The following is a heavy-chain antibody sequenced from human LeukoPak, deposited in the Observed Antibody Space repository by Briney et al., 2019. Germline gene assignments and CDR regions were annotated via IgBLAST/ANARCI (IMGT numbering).Heavy chain of an antibody. V-gene: IGHV3-49*04. J-gene: IGHJ4*02. CDR2: IKSKAYGGTV. D-gene: IGHD1-26*01. CDR3: TRSGIYRYFDY. Sequence: GGSLRLSCTVSGFTFADYAMTWVRQAPGKGLEWVGFIKSKAYGGTVECAASVKGRFSISRDDSKSIAYLQVNSLQTEDTAVYYCTRSGIYRYFDYWGQGTLVTVSS. CDR1: GFTFADYA.